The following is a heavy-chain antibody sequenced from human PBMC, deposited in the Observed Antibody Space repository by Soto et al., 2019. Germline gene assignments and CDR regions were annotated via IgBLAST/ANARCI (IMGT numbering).Heavy chain of an antibody. CDR3: ARVPIYCSGGSCYPRDAFDI. J-gene: IGHJ3*02. CDR2: ISAYNGNT. D-gene: IGHD2-15*01. V-gene: IGHV1-18*01. CDR1: GYTFTSYG. Sequence: ASVKVSCKASGYTFTSYGISWVRQAPGQGLEWMGWISAYNGNTNYAQKLQGRVTMTTDTSTSTAYMELRSLRSDDTAVYYCARVPIYCSGGSCYPRDAFDIWGQGTMVTVSS.